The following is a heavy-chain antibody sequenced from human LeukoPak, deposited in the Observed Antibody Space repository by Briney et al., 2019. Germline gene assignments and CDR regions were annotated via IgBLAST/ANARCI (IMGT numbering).Heavy chain of an antibody. Sequence: GESLKISCKGSGSIFTSYWIGWVRQLPGKGLECMGIIYPGDSDTRYSPSFQGQVTISADKSISTAYLQWSSLKASDSAMYYCARRLHCSSTSCYSWFDPWGQGTLVTVSS. CDR2: IYPGDSDT. J-gene: IGHJ5*02. D-gene: IGHD2-2*01. CDR1: GSIFTSYW. V-gene: IGHV5-51*01. CDR3: ARRLHCSSTSCYSWFDP.